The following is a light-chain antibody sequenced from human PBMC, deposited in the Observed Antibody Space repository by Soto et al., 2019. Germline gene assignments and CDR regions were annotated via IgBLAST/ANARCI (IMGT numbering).Light chain of an antibody. CDR2: EVS. Sequence: QSALTQPPSASGSPGQSVTISCSGTSSDVGAYKFVSWYQQHPGKAPKLIISEVSKRPSGVPDRFSGSKSGNTASLTVSGLQAEDEADYYSSSYTGRDTLFVFGTVTKVTVL. CDR1: SSDVGAYKF. CDR3: SSYTGRDTLFV. J-gene: IGLJ1*01. V-gene: IGLV2-8*01.